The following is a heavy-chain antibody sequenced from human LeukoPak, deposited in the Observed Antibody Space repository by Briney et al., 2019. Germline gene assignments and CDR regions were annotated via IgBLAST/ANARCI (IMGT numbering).Heavy chain of an antibody. D-gene: IGHD3-3*01. CDR2: ISGSGSST. CDR1: GFTFSSYA. V-gene: IGHV3-23*01. CDR3: AKVYDFWSGYPGY. Sequence: GGSLRLSCAASGFTFSSYAMSWVRQPPGKGLEWVSAISGSGSSTYYADSVKGRFTISRDNSKNTLYLQMNSLRAEDTAVYYCAKVYDFWSGYPGYWGQGTLVTVSS. J-gene: IGHJ4*02.